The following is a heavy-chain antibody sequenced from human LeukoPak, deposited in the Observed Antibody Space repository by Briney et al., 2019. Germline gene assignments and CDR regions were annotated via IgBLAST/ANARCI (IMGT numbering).Heavy chain of an antibody. CDR3: VRLFGSDGKNCFDA. D-gene: IGHD3-16*01. Sequence: PSETLSLTCAVSGYSISSGYYWGWIRQPPGKGLEWIGSIYRSGGTNYNPSLRSRVTISVDTSKNQLSLNLSSVTAADTAVYCCVRLFGSDGKNCFDAWGQGTLVTVSS. CDR2: IYRSGGT. CDR1: GYSISSGYY. V-gene: IGHV4-38-2*01. J-gene: IGHJ5*02.